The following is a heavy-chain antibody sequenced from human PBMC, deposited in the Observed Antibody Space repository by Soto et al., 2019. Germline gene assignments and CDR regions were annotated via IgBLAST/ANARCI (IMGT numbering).Heavy chain of an antibody. V-gene: IGHV3-30-3*01. CDR1: GFTFSSYA. J-gene: IGHJ5*02. CDR3: ARHPERIAQIGWFDP. D-gene: IGHD6-13*01. Sequence: PGGSLRLSCAASGFTFSSYAMHWVRQAPGKGLEWVALISYDGSDKDYADSVKGRFTISRDNSRNTLYLQMNSLRAEDTAVYYCARHPERIAQIGWFDPWGQGTLVTVSS. CDR2: ISYDGSDK.